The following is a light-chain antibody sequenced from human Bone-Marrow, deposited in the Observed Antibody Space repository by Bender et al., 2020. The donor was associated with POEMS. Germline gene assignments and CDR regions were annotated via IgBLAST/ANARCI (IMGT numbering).Light chain of an antibody. CDR2: DVS. Sequence: QSALTQPRSVSGSPGQSVTISCTGTSSDVGGYNSVSWYQQHPGKAPKLMIYDVSNRPSGVSNRFSGSKSGNTASLTISGLQAEDEADYYCCSHTTSTTYVFGPGTKVTVL. V-gene: IGLV2-14*03. CDR3: CSHTTSTTYV. J-gene: IGLJ1*01. CDR1: SSDVGGYNS.